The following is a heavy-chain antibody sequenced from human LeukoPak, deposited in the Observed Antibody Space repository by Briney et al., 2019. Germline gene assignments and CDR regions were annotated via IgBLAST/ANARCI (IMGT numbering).Heavy chain of an antibody. D-gene: IGHD1-26*01. CDR1: GFTFSSYW. CDR3: LTGLVGTANY. V-gene: IGHV3-74*01. Sequence: GGSLRLSCAVSGFTFSSYWMHWVRQAPGKGLVWVSRISGDGSSANYADFVKGRFTIARDNAKNTLYLQMNSLRAEDTALYYCLTGLVGTANYWGQGVLVTVSS. CDR2: ISGDGSSA. J-gene: IGHJ4*02.